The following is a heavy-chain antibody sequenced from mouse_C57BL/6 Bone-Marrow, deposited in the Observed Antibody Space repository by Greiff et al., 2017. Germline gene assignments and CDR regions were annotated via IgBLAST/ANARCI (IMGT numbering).Heavy chain of an antibody. V-gene: IGHV14-3*01. J-gene: IGHJ4*01. CDR1: GFNIKNTY. D-gene: IGHD1-1*01. CDR3: ARSDYYGSSDGAMDY. Sequence: EVQLQQSVAELVRPGASVKLSCTASGFNIKNTYMHWVKQRPEQGLEWIGRIDPANGNTKYAPKFQGQATITAVTSSNTADLQHNSLTSEDTAIYYCARSDYYGSSDGAMDYWGQGTSVTVSS. CDR2: IDPANGNT.